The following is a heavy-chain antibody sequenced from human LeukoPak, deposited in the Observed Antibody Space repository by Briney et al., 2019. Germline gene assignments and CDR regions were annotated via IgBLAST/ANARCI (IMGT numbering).Heavy chain of an antibody. Sequence: GGSLRLSCAAFGFMFSSYDMHWVRQAPGKGLEWVAVIWSDGSNTYSADSVRGRFTISRDNSKNTLYLQMNSLRAEDTAVYYCARSAVGYHYFDYWGQGALVTVSS. J-gene: IGHJ4*02. V-gene: IGHV3-33*01. CDR3: ARSAVGYHYFDY. CDR2: IWSDGSNT. D-gene: IGHD5-18*01. CDR1: GFMFSSYD.